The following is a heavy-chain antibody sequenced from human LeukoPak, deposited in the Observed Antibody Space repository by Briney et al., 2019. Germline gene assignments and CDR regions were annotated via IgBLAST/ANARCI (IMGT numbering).Heavy chain of an antibody. CDR3: SRDSALAAFNY. Sequence: GGPLRLSCAISGLTSICNSMNWVRQAPGKGLEWVSTISCRGDNIYYADSFKGRFTTSRDNAKSSLYLQMTSLRADDTAVYYCSRDSALAAFNYWGQGTLVTVSS. J-gene: IGHJ4*02. CDR1: GLTSICNS. D-gene: IGHD6-19*01. V-gene: IGHV3-21*04. CDR2: ISCRGDNI.